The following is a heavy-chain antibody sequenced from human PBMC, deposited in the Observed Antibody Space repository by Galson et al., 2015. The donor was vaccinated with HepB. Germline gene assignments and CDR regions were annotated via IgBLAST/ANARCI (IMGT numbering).Heavy chain of an antibody. CDR1: GYRFTTNW. D-gene: IGHD5-18*01. Sequence: QSGAEVKKPGESLRISCKISGYRFTTNWIGWVRQMPGKGLEWMGLIYPGVSDIRYSPSFQGQVTISADKSITTAYLQWNTLKASDTAMYYCARGGLYSFFYWGQGTQVTVSS. J-gene: IGHJ4*02. V-gene: IGHV5-51*01. CDR2: IYPGVSDI. CDR3: ARGGLYSFFY.